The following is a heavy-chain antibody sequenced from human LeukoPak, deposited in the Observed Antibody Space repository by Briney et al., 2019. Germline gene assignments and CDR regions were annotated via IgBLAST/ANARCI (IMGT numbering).Heavy chain of an antibody. J-gene: IGHJ6*03. CDR3: ARIPTGNYYYHYMDV. Sequence: GGSLRLSCAASGFTFSDYYMSWIRQAPGKGLEWVSYISSSGTTIYYADSVKGRFTISRDNAKNSLYLQMNSLRAEDTAVYYCARIPTGNYYYHYMDVWGKGTTVTVSS. CDR2: ISSSGTTI. V-gene: IGHV3-11*04. CDR1: GFTFSDYY. D-gene: IGHD2-21*01.